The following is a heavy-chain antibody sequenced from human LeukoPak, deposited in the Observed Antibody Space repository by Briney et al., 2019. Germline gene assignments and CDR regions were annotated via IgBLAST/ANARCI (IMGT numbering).Heavy chain of an antibody. CDR3: ARDGCSGGSCYTGANWFDP. Sequence: GSLRLSCAASGFTFSSYWMSWVRQAPGKGLEWVANIKQGGSEKCYEDSVKGRFTISRDNAKNSLYLQMNSLRAEDTAVYYCARDGCSGGSCYTGANWFDPWGQGTLVTVSS. CDR1: GFTFSSYW. J-gene: IGHJ5*02. V-gene: IGHV3-7*01. CDR2: IKQGGSEK. D-gene: IGHD2-15*01.